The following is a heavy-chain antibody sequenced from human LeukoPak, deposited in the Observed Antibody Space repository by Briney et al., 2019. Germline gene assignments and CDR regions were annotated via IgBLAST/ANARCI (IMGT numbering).Heavy chain of an antibody. Sequence: PGGSLRLSCAASGFTFSSYAMHWVRQAPGKGLEWVAVISYDGSNKYYADSVKGRFTISRDNSKNTLYLQMNSLRAEDTAVYYCAKPASGYYYKDAFDIWGQGTMVTVSS. CDR1: GFTFSSYA. J-gene: IGHJ3*02. V-gene: IGHV3-30*04. CDR2: ISYDGSNK. D-gene: IGHD3-22*01. CDR3: AKPASGYYYKDAFDI.